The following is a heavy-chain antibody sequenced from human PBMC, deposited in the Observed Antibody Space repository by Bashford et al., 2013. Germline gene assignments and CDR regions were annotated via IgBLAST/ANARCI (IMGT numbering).Heavy chain of an antibody. D-gene: IGHD3-3*01. J-gene: IGHJ4*02. CDR2: ISAYNGNT. V-gene: IGHV1-18*01. CDR3: ARAGSGDWPGRRIFGVGSFDY. Sequence: WVRQAPGQGLEWMGWISAYNGNTIYTQKLQDRVTMTRDTSTSTAYMELRSLRSDDTAVYYCARAGSGDWPGRRIFGVGSFDYVGPGNPGHRLL.